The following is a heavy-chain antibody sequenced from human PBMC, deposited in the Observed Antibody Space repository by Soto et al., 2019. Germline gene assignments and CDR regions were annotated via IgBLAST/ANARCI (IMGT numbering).Heavy chain of an antibody. CDR1: GFSLSTSGVG. Sequence: QITLKESGPTLVKPTQTLTLTCTFSGFSLSTSGVGVGWIRQPPGKALEWLALIYWDDDKRYSPSLKSRLTTTTATSINQVVLTGANMDPVDTAAYYWAHSPSRSGSYYKANWFAPWWQGTLMTVAA. CDR2: IYWDDDK. J-gene: IGHJ5*02. CDR3: AHSPSRSGSYYKANWFAP. D-gene: IGHD3-10*01. V-gene: IGHV2-5*02.